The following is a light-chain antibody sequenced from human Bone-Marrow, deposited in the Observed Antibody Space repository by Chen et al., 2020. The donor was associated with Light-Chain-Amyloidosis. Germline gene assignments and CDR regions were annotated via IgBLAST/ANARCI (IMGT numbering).Light chain of an antibody. CDR2: AAS. V-gene: IGKV1-39*01. J-gene: IGKJ4*01. Sequence: DIQLTQSPSSLSASVGDSVTITCRASQTFNTYLNWYQQKPGKAPNLLIYAASTLQSGVPSRFSRTGSRTGFTLTISSLQPEDFATYYCQQTYSAITSGGGTKVESK. CDR1: QTFNTY. CDR3: QQTYSAIT.